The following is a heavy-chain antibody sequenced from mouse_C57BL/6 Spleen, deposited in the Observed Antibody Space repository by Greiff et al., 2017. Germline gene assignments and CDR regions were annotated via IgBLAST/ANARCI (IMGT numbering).Heavy chain of an antibody. Sequence: QVQLQQSGPGLVQPSQSLSITCTASGFSLTSYGVHWVRQSPGKGLEWLGVIWSDGSTDYNATFMSRLSITKDNSKSPVFFKMNSLQADDTAIYYCAKGGDDYDGDYFDYWGQGTTLTVSS. CDR3: AKGGDDYDGDYFDY. J-gene: IGHJ2*01. V-gene: IGHV2-5*01. CDR2: IWSDGST. D-gene: IGHD2-4*01. CDR1: GFSLTSYG.